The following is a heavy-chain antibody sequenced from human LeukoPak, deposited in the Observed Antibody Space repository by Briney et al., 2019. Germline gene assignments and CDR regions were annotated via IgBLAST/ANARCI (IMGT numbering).Heavy chain of an antibody. J-gene: IGHJ4*02. CDR2: ISGSGGST. Sequence: GGSLRLSCAASGFTFSSYAMSWVRQAPGKGLEWVSAISGSGGSTYYADSVKGRFTISRDNAKNTLHLQMNSLRAEDTAVYYCARDSDYVWGATDYWGQGTLVTVSS. CDR3: ARDSDYVWGATDY. CDR1: GFTFSSYA. V-gene: IGHV3-23*01. D-gene: IGHD3-16*01.